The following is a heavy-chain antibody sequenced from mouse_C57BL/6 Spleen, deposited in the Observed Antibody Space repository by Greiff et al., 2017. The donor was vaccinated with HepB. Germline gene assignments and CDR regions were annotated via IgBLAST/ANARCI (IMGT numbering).Heavy chain of an antibody. D-gene: IGHD2-5*01. CDR3: TRSKPLAMDY. J-gene: IGHJ4*01. Sequence: QVHVKQSGAELVRPGASVTLSCKASGYTFTDYEMHWVKQTPVHGLEWIGAIDPETGGTAYNQKFKGKAILTAYKSSSTAYMELRSLTSEDSAVYYCTRSKPLAMDYWGQGTSVTVSS. CDR1: GYTFTDYE. CDR2: IDPETGGT. V-gene: IGHV1-15*01.